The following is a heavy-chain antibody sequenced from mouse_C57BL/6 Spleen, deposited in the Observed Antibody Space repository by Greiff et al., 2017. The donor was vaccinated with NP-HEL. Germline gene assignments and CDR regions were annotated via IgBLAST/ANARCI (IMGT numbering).Heavy chain of an antibody. CDR1: GYAFSSSW. D-gene: IGHD2-1*01. V-gene: IGHV1-82*01. CDR2: IYPGDGDT. CDR3: ARGGYGNQAWFAY. J-gene: IGHJ3*01. Sequence: QVQLQQSGPELVKPGASVKISCKASGYAFSSSWMNWVKQRPGKGLEWIGRIYPGDGDTNYNGKFKGKATLTADKSSSTAYMQLSSLTSEDSAVYFCARGGYGNQAWFAYWGQGTLVTVSA.